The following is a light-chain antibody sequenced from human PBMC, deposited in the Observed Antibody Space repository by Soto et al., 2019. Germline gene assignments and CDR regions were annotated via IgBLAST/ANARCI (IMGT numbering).Light chain of an antibody. CDR2: DAS. Sequence: EIVLTQSPATLSLSPGERATLSCRASQSVSSYLAWYQQKPGQAPRLLIYDASNRATGIPARFSGSGSGTESTLTISSLQSEDFAVYYCQQYNNWPGTFGQGTKVDIK. CDR3: QQYNNWPGT. V-gene: IGKV3-11*01. J-gene: IGKJ1*01. CDR1: QSVSSY.